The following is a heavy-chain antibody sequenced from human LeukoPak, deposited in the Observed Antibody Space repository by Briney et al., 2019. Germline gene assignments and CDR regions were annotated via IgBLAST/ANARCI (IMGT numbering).Heavy chain of an antibody. CDR1: GYSFTSYW. Sequence: GESLKISCKGSGYSFTSYWIGWVRQMPGKGLEWMGIIYPGDSDTRYSPSFQGQVTISADKSISTAYLQWSSLKASDTAMYYCPRRSAYDSSGYYQYYFDYWGQGTLVTVTS. D-gene: IGHD3-22*01. CDR3: PRRSAYDSSGYYQYYFDY. J-gene: IGHJ4*02. CDR2: IYPGDSDT. V-gene: IGHV5-51*01.